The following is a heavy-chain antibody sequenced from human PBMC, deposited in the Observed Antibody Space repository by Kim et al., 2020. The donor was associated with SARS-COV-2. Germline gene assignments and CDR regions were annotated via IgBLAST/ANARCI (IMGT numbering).Heavy chain of an antibody. V-gene: IGHV3-30-3*01. J-gene: IGHJ4*02. D-gene: IGHD4-17*01. CDR2: ISYDGSNK. CDR3: AREWRLYGGND. Sequence: GGSLRLSCAASGFTFSSYAMHWVRQAPGKGLEWVAVISYDGSNKYYADSVKGRFTISRDNSKNTLYLQMNSLRAEDTAVYYCAREWRLYGGNDWGQGTLVTVSS. CDR1: GFTFSSYA.